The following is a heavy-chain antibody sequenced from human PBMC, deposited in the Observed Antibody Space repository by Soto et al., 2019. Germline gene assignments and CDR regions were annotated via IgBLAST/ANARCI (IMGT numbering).Heavy chain of an antibody. J-gene: IGHJ4*02. CDR2: IYYSGST. CDR3: ARHQEHVLRYLEHLFDD. CDR1: GGSISSSSYY. Sequence: QLQLQESGPGLVKPSETLSLTCTVSGGSISSSSYYWGWIRQPPGKGLEWIGSIYYSGSTYYNPSLKSRVTLSVDTSKNQFSLKLSSVTAADTAVYYCARHQEHVLRYLEHLFDDWGQGTLVTVSS. V-gene: IGHV4-39*01. D-gene: IGHD3-9*01.